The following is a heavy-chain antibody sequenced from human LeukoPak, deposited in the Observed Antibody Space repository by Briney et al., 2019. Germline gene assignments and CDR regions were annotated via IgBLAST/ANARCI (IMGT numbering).Heavy chain of an antibody. V-gene: IGHV1-69*04. D-gene: IGHD4-23*01. CDR2: IIPILGIA. CDR3: ARDEDGGTEDY. Sequence: SVKVSCKASGGTFSSYAISWVRQAPGQGLEWMGRIIPILGIANYAQKFQGRVTITADKSTSTAYMELSSLRSEDTAVYYCARDEDGGTEDYWGQGTLVTVSS. J-gene: IGHJ4*02. CDR1: GGTFSSYA.